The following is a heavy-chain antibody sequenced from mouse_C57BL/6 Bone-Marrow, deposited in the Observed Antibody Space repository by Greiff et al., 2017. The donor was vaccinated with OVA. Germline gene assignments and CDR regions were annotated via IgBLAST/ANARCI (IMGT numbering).Heavy chain of an antibody. Sequence: EVQLQQSGAELVRPGASVKLSCTASGFTIKDDYMHWVKQRPEQGLEWIGWIDPENGDTEYASKFQGKATITADTSTNTAYLQLSSLTSEDTAVYDCTTYDDLAWFAYGGQGTLVTVSA. CDR3: TTYDDLAWFAY. V-gene: IGHV14-4*01. CDR2: IDPENGDT. J-gene: IGHJ3*01. CDR1: GFTIKDDY. D-gene: IGHD2-3*01.